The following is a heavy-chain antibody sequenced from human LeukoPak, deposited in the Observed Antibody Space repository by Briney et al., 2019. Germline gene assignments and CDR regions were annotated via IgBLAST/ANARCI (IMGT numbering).Heavy chain of an antibody. Sequence: ASVKVSCKASGYTFTSYYMHWVRQAPGQGLEWMGIINPSGGSTSYAQKFQGRVTMTRDMSTSTVYMELSSLRSEDTAVYYCATYDYGGNFYFDYWGQGTLVTVSS. D-gene: IGHD4-23*01. CDR2: INPSGGST. CDR1: GYTFTSYY. V-gene: IGHV1-46*01. CDR3: ATYDYGGNFYFDY. J-gene: IGHJ4*02.